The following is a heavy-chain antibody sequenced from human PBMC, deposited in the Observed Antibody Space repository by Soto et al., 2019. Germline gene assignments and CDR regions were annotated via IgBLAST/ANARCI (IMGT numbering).Heavy chain of an antibody. CDR3: ARDSSSGKYFDY. Sequence: GGSLRLSCAASGFTFSSYAMHWVRQAPGKGLEWVAVISYDGSNKYYADSAKGRFTISRDNSKNTLYLQMNSLRAEDTAVYYCARDSSSGKYFDYWGQGTLVTVSS. CDR2: ISYDGSNK. CDR1: GFTFSSYA. J-gene: IGHJ4*02. V-gene: IGHV3-30-3*01. D-gene: IGHD3-10*01.